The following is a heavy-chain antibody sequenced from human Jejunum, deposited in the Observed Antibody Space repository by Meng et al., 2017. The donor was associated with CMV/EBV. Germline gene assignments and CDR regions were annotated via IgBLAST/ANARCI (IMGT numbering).Heavy chain of an antibody. CDR2: IYYDRTT. CDR1: GGSGSSGSYY. CDR3: ARGTWAAAPSDS. J-gene: IGHJ4*02. Sequence: VSGGSGSSGSYYWRWIRQPPGKGLEFIGSIYYDRTTNSNPSLLRRVTISLDPSQNHFSLKLTSVTAADPAVYYCARGTWAAAPSDSWGQGFLVTVSS. D-gene: IGHD1-1*01. V-gene: IGHV4-61*03.